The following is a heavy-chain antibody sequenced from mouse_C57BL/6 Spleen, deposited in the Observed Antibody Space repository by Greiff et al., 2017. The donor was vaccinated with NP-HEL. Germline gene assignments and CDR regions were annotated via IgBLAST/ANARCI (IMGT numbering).Heavy chain of an antibody. J-gene: IGHJ4*01. CDR1: GYTFTSYR. CDR3: ARQTPLHGAEAMDY. D-gene: IGHD6-1*01. V-gene: IGHV1-7*01. CDR2: INPSSGYT. Sequence: VQLQESGAELVMPGASVKLSCKASGYTFTSYRMHWVKQRPGQGLEWIGDINPSSGYTKYNQKFKGKSTLTVDKSSSTAYMQLSSLTSEDSAVYYCARQTPLHGAEAMDYWGQGTSLTVSS.